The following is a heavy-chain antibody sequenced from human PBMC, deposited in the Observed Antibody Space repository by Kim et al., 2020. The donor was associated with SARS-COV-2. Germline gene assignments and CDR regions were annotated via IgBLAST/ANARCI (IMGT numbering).Heavy chain of an antibody. CDR1: GGSFSGYY. CDR2: INHSGST. J-gene: IGHJ4*02. D-gene: IGHD1-26*01. CDR3: ASVPPPDSGSLGYFDY. Sequence: SETLSLTCAVYGGSFSGYYWSWIRQPPGKGLEWIGEINHSGSTNYNPSLKSRVTISVDTSKNQFSLKLSSVTAADTAVYYCASVPPPDSGSLGYFDYWGQGTLVTVSS. V-gene: IGHV4-34*01.